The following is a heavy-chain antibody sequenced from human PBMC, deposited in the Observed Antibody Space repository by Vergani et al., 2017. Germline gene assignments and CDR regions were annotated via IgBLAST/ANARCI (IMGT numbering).Heavy chain of an antibody. CDR3: ARQLLTMVRGVIHNWFDP. V-gene: IGHV5-51*01. Sequence: EVQLVQSGAEVKKPGESLKISCKGSGYSFTSYWIGWVRQMPGKGLEWMGIIYPGDSDTRYSPSFQGQVTISADKSISTAYLQWSSLKASDTAMYYCARQLLTMVRGVIHNWFDPWGQGTLVTVSS. CDR2: IYPGDSDT. CDR1: GYSFTSYW. J-gene: IGHJ5*02. D-gene: IGHD3-10*01.